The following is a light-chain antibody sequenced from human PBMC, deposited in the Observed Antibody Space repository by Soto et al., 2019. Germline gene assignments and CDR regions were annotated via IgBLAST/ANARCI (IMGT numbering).Light chain of an antibody. Sequence: EIVLTQSPGTLSLSPGERATLSCRASQSVSSSYLAWYQQRPGQPPNLLIFGASNRAPGIPDRFSGSGSGTDFTLTISRLEPEDFAMYYCQQFGGSPVTFGQGTRLEIK. V-gene: IGKV3-20*01. CDR3: QQFGGSPVT. J-gene: IGKJ5*01. CDR1: QSVSSSY. CDR2: GAS.